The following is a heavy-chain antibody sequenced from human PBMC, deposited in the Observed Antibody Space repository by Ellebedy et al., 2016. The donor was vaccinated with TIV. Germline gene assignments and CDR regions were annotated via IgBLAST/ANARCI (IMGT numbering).Heavy chain of an antibody. Sequence: GGSLRLSXAASGFTFSSYAMSWVRQAPGKGLEWVSAFSGSGGSTYYADSVKGRFTIPRDNSKNTLYLEMNSLRAEDTAVYYCAKDRFGELYRIGDYWGQGTLVTVSS. J-gene: IGHJ4*02. CDR1: GFTFSSYA. CDR2: FSGSGGST. V-gene: IGHV3-23*01. D-gene: IGHD3-10*01. CDR3: AKDRFGELYRIGDY.